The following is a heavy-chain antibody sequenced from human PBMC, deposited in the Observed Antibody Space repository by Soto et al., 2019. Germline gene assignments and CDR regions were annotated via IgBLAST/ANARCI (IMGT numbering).Heavy chain of an antibody. CDR1: GYTFTSYY. V-gene: IGHV1-46*01. D-gene: IGHD3-22*01. Sequence: ASVKVSCKASGYTFTSYYMHWVRQAPGQGLEWMGIINPSGGSTSYAQKFQGRVTMTRDTSTSTVYMELSSLRSEDTAVYYCARDGEDNYYDSSGYYWGYWGQGTLVTVSS. CDR3: ARDGEDNYYDSSGYYWGY. J-gene: IGHJ4*02. CDR2: INPSGGST.